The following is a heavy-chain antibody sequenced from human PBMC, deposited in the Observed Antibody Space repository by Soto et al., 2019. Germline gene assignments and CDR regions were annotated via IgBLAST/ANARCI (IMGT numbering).Heavy chain of an antibody. CDR3: ARHEATYYNFYGMDV. CDR1: GYSFTTYW. Sequence: GETLYISCQSYGYSFTTYWIAWVRQLPGKGLEWMGSIHPGESDTRYSPSFQGQVTISADRSITTAYLQWSSLKASDTAMYYCARHEATYYNFYGMDVWGQGTTVTVSS. V-gene: IGHV5-51*01. CDR2: IHPGESDT. J-gene: IGHJ6*02.